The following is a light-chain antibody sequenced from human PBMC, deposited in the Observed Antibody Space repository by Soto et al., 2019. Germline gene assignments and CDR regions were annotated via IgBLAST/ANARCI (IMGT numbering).Light chain of an antibody. Sequence: AIRMTQSPSSLSASTGDRVTITCRASQGISSYLAWYQQKPGKAPKLLIYAASTLHSGVPSRFSGSGSGTDFTLTISRLQSEDFATYYCQQYYSYPRTFGQGTKVDIK. CDR3: QQYYSYPRT. J-gene: IGKJ1*01. CDR2: AAS. CDR1: QGISSY. V-gene: IGKV1-8*01.